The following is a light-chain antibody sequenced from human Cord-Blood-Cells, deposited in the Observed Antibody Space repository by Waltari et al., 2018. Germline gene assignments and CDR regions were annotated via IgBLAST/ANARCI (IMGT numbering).Light chain of an antibody. CDR1: QSVSSSY. J-gene: IGKJ4*01. CDR2: GAS. Sequence: EIVLTQSPGTLSLSPGERATLSCRPSQSVSSSYLAWYQQKPGQAPRLLIYGASNRATGIPDRFSGSGSGTDFTLTISRLEPEDFAVYYCQQYGSSPLTFGGGTKVEI. CDR3: QQYGSSPLT. V-gene: IGKV3-20*01.